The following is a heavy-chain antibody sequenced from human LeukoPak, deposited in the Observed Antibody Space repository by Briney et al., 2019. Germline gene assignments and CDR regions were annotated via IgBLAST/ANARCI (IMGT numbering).Heavy chain of an antibody. V-gene: IGHV1-24*01. CDR2: FDPEDGET. D-gene: IGHD5-24*01. J-gene: IGHJ6*03. CDR3: ARDGASEVGRDGYNLRYYYYYMDV. Sequence: ASVKVSCKVSGYTLTELSMHWVRQAPGKGLEWMGGFDPEDGETIYAQKFQGRVTMTRDMSTSTVYMELSSLRSEDTAVYYCARDGASEVGRDGYNLRYYYYYMDVWGKGTTVTVSS. CDR1: GYTLTELS.